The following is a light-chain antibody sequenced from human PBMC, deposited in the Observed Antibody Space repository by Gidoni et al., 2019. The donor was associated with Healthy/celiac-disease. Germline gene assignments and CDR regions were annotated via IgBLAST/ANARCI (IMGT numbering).Light chain of an antibody. V-gene: IGKV3-20*01. Sequence: EIVLTQSPGTLSLSPGERATLTCRASQSVSSSYLAWYQQKPGQAPRLLIYGASSRAIGIPDRFSGSGSGTDFTLTISRLELEDVAVYYCQQYGSSPQGATFGPGTKVDIK. CDR2: GAS. CDR3: QQYGSSPQGAT. J-gene: IGKJ3*01. CDR1: QSVSSSY.